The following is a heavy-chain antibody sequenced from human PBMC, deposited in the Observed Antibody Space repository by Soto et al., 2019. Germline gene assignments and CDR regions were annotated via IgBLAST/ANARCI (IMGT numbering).Heavy chain of an antibody. CDR1: GYTFTGYY. J-gene: IGHJ4*02. Sequence: ASVKVSCKASGYTFTGYYMHWVRQAPGQGLEWMGWINPNSGGTNYAQKFQGRVAMTRDTSISTAYMELSRLRSDDTAVYYCARAGSSTRAPFDYWGQGTLVTVSS. V-gene: IGHV1-2*02. CDR2: INPNSGGT. CDR3: ARAGSSTRAPFDY. D-gene: IGHD6-6*01.